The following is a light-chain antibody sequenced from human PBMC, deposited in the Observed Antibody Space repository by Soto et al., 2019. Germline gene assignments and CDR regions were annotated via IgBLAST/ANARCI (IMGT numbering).Light chain of an antibody. CDR3: ASWDGSLNVVV. J-gene: IGLJ2*01. CDR1: TSNIGDNP. V-gene: IGLV1-44*01. CDR2: TNT. Sequence: QSVLTQPPSASGTPGQRVTISCSGSTSNIGDNPVSWYQHLPGTAPKLLIYTNTQRPSGVPDRFSGSKSGTSASLAVSGLRSEDEAEYYCASWDGSLNVVVFGGGTKLTVL.